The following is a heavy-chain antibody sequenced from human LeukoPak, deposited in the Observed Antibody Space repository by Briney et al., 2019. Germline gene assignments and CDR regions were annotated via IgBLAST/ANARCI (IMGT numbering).Heavy chain of an antibody. CDR1: GGSISSGGYS. Sequence: PSQTLSLTCAVSGGSISSGGYSWSWIRQPPGKGLEWIGYIYHSGSTYYNPSLKSRVAISVDRSKNQFSLKLSSVTAADTAVYYCASGYGDYLDYWGQGTLVTVSS. CDR2: IYHSGST. CDR3: ASGYGDYLDY. J-gene: IGHJ4*02. V-gene: IGHV4-30-2*01. D-gene: IGHD4-17*01.